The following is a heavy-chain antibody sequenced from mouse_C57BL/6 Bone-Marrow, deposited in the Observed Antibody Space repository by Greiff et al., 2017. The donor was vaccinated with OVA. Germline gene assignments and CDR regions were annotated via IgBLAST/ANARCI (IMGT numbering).Heavy chain of an antibody. Sequence: VKLVESGPELVKPGASVKISCKASGYAFSSSWMNWVKQRPGKGLEWIGRIYPGDGDTNYNGKFKGKATLTADKSSSTAYMQLSSLTSEDSAVYFCAREVQATYYAMDYWGQGTSVTVSS. D-gene: IGHD3-2*02. CDR3: AREVQATYYAMDY. CDR1: GYAFSSSW. V-gene: IGHV1-82*01. J-gene: IGHJ4*01. CDR2: IYPGDGDT.